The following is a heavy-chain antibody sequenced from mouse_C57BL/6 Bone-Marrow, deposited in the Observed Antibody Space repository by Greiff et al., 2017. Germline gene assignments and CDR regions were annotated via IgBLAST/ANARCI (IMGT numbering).Heavy chain of an antibody. CDR1: GFTFSDYY. CDR3: ASPIYYYGSSYFDV. D-gene: IGHD1-1*01. J-gene: IGHJ1*03. Sequence: EVKLMESGGGLVQPGGSLKLSCAASGFTFSDYYMYWVRQTPEKRLEWVAYISNGGGSTYYPDTVKGRFTISRDNAKNTLYLQMSRLKSEDTAMYYCASPIYYYGSSYFDVCGTGTTVTVSS. CDR2: ISNGGGST. V-gene: IGHV5-12*01.